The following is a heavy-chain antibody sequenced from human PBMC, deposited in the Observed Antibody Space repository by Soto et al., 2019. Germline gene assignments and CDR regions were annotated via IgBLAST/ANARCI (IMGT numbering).Heavy chain of an antibody. CDR2: IIPIFGTA. J-gene: IGHJ4*02. Sequence: ASVKVSCKASGGTFSSYAISWVRQAPGQGLEWMGGIIPIFGTANYAQKFQGRVTITADKSTSTAYMELSGLRSEDTAVYYCARGGGARHVLATIGPFDYWGQGTLVTVSS. D-gene: IGHD5-12*01. V-gene: IGHV1-69*06. CDR1: GGTFSSYA. CDR3: ARGGGARHVLATIGPFDY.